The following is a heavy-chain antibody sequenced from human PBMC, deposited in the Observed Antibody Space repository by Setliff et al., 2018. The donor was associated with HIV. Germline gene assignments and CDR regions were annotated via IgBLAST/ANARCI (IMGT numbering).Heavy chain of an antibody. CDR2: IYYSGST. CDR1: GGSISSSSYY. CDR3: ARHGGSSWYRVLNWFDP. V-gene: IGHV4-39*01. J-gene: IGHJ5*02. D-gene: IGHD6-13*01. Sequence: SETLSLTCTVSGGSISSSSYYWGWIRQPPGKGLEWIGSIYYSGSTYYNPSLKSRVTISVDTSKNQFSLKLSSVTAAATAVYYWARHGGSSWYRVLNWFDPWGQGTLVTVSS.